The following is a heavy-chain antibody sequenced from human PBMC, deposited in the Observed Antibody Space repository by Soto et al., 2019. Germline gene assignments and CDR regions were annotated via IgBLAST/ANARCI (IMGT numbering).Heavy chain of an antibody. CDR2: IIPIFGTA. CDR1: GGTFSSYA. J-gene: IGHJ4*02. V-gene: IGHV1-69*06. D-gene: IGHD3-3*01. Sequence: GASVKVSCKASGGTFSSYAISWVRQAPGQGLEWIGGIIPIFGTANYAQKFQGRVTITADKSTSTAYMELSSLRSEDTAVYYCAGITIFGVVIIPYWGQGTLVTVSS. CDR3: AGITIFGVVIIPY.